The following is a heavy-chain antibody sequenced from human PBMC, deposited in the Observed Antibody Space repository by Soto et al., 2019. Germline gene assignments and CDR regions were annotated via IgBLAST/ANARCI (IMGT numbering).Heavy chain of an antibody. CDR2: VYNSGST. J-gene: IGHJ4*02. Sequence: SETLSLTCTVSGGSISSNYWTWIRQPPGKGLELIGYVYNSGSTNYNPSLKSRVTISEETSKSQFSLKVNSMTAADTAVYYCARYRREAVAGYTLDNWGQGILVTVSS. CDR1: GGSISSNY. D-gene: IGHD6-13*01. V-gene: IGHV4-59*01. CDR3: ARYRREAVAGYTLDN.